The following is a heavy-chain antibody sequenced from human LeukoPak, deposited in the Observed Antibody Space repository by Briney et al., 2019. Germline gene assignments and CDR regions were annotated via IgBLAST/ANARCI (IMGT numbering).Heavy chain of an antibody. CDR1: GGSISSSTYY. J-gene: IGHJ5*02. Sequence: SETLSLTCTVSGGSISSSTYYWGWIRQPPGKGLEWIASIYYSGSTNCNPSLKSRVTISVDTSKNQFSLKLSSVTAADTAVYYCARGAYSGNYLNWFDPWGQGTLVTVSS. D-gene: IGHD1-26*01. V-gene: IGHV4-39*01. CDR2: IYYSGST. CDR3: ARGAYSGNYLNWFDP.